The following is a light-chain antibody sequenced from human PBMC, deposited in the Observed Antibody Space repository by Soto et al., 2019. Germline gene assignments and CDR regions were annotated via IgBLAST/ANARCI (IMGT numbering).Light chain of an antibody. V-gene: IGKV3-11*01. CDR2: DAS. J-gene: IGKJ5*01. CDR1: QSVTTY. CDR3: QQRSNWPPSIT. Sequence: EIVLTQSPATLSLSPGERATPSCRASQSVTTYLAWYQQKPGQAPRLLIYDASNRATGVPARFSGSGSGTDFTLTISNLEPEDFAVYYCQQRSNWPPSITLGQGTRLELK.